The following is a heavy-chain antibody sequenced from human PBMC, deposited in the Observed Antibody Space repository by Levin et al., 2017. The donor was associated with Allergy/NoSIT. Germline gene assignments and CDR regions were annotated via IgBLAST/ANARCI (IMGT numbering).Heavy chain of an antibody. Sequence: HPGGSLRLSCAVSGFTFSSYWMNWVRQAPGKGLEWVANIKQDGSEKYYVDSVKGRFTISRDNAKNSLDLQMNSLRVEDTAVYYCARSSSDSCYFRGKYYYCAMDVWGQGTTVTVSS. CDR1: GFTFSSYW. J-gene: IGHJ6*02. V-gene: IGHV3-7*01. CDR3: ARSSSDSCYFRGKYYYCAMDV. D-gene: IGHD2-2*01. CDR2: IKQDGSEK.